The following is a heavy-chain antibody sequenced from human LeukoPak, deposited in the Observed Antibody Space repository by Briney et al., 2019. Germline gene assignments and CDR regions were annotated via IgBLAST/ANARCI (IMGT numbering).Heavy chain of an antibody. J-gene: IGHJ4*02. V-gene: IGHV4-34*01. CDR1: GGSFSGHY. D-gene: IGHD6-13*01. CDR2: INHGGST. Sequence: LETLSLTCAVSGGSFSGHYWNWIRQPPGKGLEWIGEINHGGSTNYNPSLKSRVTISVDTSQKQFSLRLSSVTAADTAVYYCARGRYVTTRGGAAAGFLDYWGQGTLVTVST. CDR3: ARGRYVTTRGGAAAGFLDY.